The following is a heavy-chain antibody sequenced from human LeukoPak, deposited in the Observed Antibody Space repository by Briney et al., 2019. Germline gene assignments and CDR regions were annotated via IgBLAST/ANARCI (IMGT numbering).Heavy chain of an antibody. CDR2: IKPDGSLQ. CDR3: AKDLISGRWLQYAGDY. D-gene: IGHD5-24*01. Sequence: GGSLRLSCTASGFIFSSFWMAWVRQAPGKGLEWVANIKPDGSLQFYGDSVKGRFTISRDNSKNTLYLQMNSLRAEDTAVYYCAKDLISGRWLQYAGDYWGQGTLVTVSS. CDR1: GFIFSSFW. V-gene: IGHV3-7*01. J-gene: IGHJ4*02.